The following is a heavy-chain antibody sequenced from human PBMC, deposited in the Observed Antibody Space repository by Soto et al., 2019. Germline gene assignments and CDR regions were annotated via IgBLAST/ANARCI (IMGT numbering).Heavy chain of an antibody. Sequence: ASVKVSCKASGYMFTYYHVHWVRQAPGQGLEWMGIINPNGGDTRYAQKFQGRVTMTRDTSTSTVSTQVRRLRSWDTALYYCARLPYRTGLLSYLDYWGQGPLVTVSS. V-gene: IGHV1-46*01. CDR1: GYMFTYYH. D-gene: IGHD2-15*01. CDR3: ARLPYRTGLLSYLDY. CDR2: INPNGGDT. J-gene: IGHJ4*02.